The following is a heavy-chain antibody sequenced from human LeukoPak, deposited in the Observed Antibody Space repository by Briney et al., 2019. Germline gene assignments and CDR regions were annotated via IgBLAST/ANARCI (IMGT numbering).Heavy chain of an antibody. CDR3: ARDGGGFVVVTAYIDY. CDR1: GYTFTSYG. V-gene: IGHV1-46*01. D-gene: IGHD2-21*02. CDR2: INPSGGST. J-gene: IGHJ4*02. Sequence: ASVKVSCKASGYTFTSYGISWVRQAPGQGLEWMGIINPSGGSTSYAQKFQGRVTMTRDMSTSTVYMELSSLRSEDTAVYYCARDGGGFVVVTAYIDYWGQGTLVTVSS.